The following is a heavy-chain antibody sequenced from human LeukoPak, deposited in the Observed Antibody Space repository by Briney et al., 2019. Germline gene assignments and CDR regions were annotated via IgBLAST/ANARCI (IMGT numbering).Heavy chain of an antibody. Sequence: GGSLRLSCAASGFTFSSYEMNWVRQAPGKGLEWVSYISSSGSTIYYADSVKGRFAISRDNSKNTLYLQMNSLRPEDTAVYYCVRDFTGGSSAFDHWGQGTLVTVSS. CDR1: GFTFSSYE. CDR2: ISSSGSTI. V-gene: IGHV3-48*03. D-gene: IGHD2-15*01. CDR3: VRDFTGGSSAFDH. J-gene: IGHJ4*02.